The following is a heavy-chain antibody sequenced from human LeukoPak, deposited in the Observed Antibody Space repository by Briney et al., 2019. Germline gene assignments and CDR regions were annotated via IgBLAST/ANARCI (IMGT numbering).Heavy chain of an antibody. J-gene: IGHJ3*02. D-gene: IGHD6-19*01. Sequence: SETLSLTCTVSGGSISSYYWSWIRQPPGKGLESIGYIYYSGSTNYNPSLKSRVTISVDTSKNQFSLKLSSVTAADTAVYYCARLAVAGTGGAFDIWGQGTMVTVSS. CDR2: IYYSGST. CDR3: ARLAVAGTGGAFDI. CDR1: GGSISSYY. V-gene: IGHV4-59*08.